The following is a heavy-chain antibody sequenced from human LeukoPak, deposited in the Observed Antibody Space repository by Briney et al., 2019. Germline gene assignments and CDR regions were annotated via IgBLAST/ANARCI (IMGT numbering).Heavy chain of an antibody. V-gene: IGHV1-24*01. J-gene: IGHJ4*02. CDR3: ATDRGMATG. CDR2: FDPEDGET. Sequence: ASVKVSCKVSGYTLTELSMHWVRQAPGKGLEWMGGFDPEDGETIYAQKFQGRVTVTEDTSTDTAYMELSSLRSEDTAVYYCATDRGMATGWGQGTLVTVSS. D-gene: IGHD5-24*01. CDR1: GYTLTELS.